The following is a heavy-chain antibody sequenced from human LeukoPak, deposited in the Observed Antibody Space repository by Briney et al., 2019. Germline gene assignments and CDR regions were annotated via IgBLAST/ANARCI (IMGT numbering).Heavy chain of an antibody. V-gene: IGHV1-2*02. D-gene: IGHD1-1*01. CDR3: ARNIASTGTSVVKAFDI. CDR2: VNPNSGGT. CDR1: GYTFTGYY. Sequence: ASVKVSCKASGYTFTGYYVHWVRQAPGQGLEWMGWVNPNSGGTNYAQKFQGRVTMTRDTSISTAYMELSRLRSDDTAVYYCARNIASTGTSVVKAFDIWGQGTMVTVSS. J-gene: IGHJ3*02.